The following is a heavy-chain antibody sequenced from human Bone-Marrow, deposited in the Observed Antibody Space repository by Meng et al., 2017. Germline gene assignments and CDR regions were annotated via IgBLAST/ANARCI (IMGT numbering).Heavy chain of an antibody. J-gene: IGHJ4*02. CDR2: ISSSGSTI. V-gene: IGHV3-48*03. CDR1: GFTFSSYE. D-gene: IGHD4-17*01. CDR3: ARGGGDPNLIDFDD. Sequence: GESLKISCAASGFTFSSYEMNWVRQAPGKGLEWVSYISSSGSTIYYADSVKGRFTISRDNAKNSLYLQMNSLRAEDTAVYYCARGGGDPNLIDFDDWGQGTLVTVSS.